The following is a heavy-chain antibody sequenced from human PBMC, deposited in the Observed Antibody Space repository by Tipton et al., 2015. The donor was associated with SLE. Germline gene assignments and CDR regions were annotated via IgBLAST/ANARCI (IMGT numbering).Heavy chain of an antibody. CDR1: GFTFSSYA. CDR3: ARGGYDSSGPFDY. Sequence: SLRLSCAASGFTFSSYAMHWVRQAPGKGLEWVAVISYDGSNKYYADSVKGRFTISRDNSKNTLYLQMNSLRAEDTAVYYCARGGYDSSGPFDYWGQGTLVTVSS. D-gene: IGHD3-22*01. J-gene: IGHJ4*02. V-gene: IGHV3-30*04. CDR2: ISYDGSNK.